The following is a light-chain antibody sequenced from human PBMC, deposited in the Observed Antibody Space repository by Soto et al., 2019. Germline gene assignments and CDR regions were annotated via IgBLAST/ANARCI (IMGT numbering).Light chain of an antibody. CDR3: SSYAASNNFYFV. V-gene: IGLV2-8*01. J-gene: IGLJ3*02. CDR1: ISDVGGYNY. CDR2: EVT. Sequence: QSALTQPPSASGSPGQSVTISCTGTISDVGGYNYVSLYQQYPGRAPKLMIYEVTKRPSGVPDRFSGSKSGNTASLTVSGLQAEDEADYYCSSYAASNNFYFVFGGGTKLTVL.